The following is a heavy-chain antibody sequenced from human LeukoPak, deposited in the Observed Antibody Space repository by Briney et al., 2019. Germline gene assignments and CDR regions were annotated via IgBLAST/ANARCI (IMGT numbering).Heavy chain of an antibody. CDR1: GYSFTSYW. V-gene: IGHV5-51*01. CDR3: ARSSYYYGSGKSLRREFDY. CDR2: IYPGDSDT. D-gene: IGHD3-10*01. Sequence: GESLKISCEGSGYSFTSYWIGWVRQMPGKGLEWMGIIYPGDSDTRYSPSFQGQVTISADKSISTAYLQWSSLKASDTAMYYCARSSYYYGSGKSLRREFDYWGQGTLVTVSS. J-gene: IGHJ4*02.